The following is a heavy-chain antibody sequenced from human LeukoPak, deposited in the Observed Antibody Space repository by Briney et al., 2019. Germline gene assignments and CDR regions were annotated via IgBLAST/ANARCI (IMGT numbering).Heavy chain of an antibody. CDR3: AKRGVVIRVILVGFHKEAYYFDS. Sequence: GGSLRLSCAVSGITLSNYGMTWVRQAPGKGLEWVAGISDTGGRTNYAGSVKGRFTISRDNPKNTLYLQMNSLRAEDTAVYFCAKRGVVIRVILVGFHKEAYYFDSWGQGALVTVSS. D-gene: IGHD3-22*01. V-gene: IGHV3-23*01. CDR2: ISDTGGRT. J-gene: IGHJ4*02. CDR1: GITLSNYG.